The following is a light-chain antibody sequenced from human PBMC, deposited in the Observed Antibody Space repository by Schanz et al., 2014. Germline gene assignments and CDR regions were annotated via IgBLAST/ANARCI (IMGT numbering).Light chain of an antibody. J-gene: IGLJ2*01. CDR2: EVS. V-gene: IGLV2-18*01. Sequence: QSVLTQPPSVSGSPGQSVTISCTGTSSDVGSYNRVSWYQQPPGTAPKLMIYEVSNRPSGVPDRFSGSKSGTSASLAISGLRSEDEADYYCAAWDDSLNGGVFGGGTKLTVL. CDR1: SSDVGSYNR. CDR3: AAWDDSLNGGV.